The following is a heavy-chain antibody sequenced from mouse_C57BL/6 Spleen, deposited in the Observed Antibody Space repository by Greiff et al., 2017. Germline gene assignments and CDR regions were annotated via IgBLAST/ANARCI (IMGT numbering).Heavy chain of an antibody. D-gene: IGHD1-1*01. CDR1: GYTFTSYW. Sequence: QVQLQQPGAELVRPGSSVKLSCKASGYTFTSYWMDWVKQRPGQGLEWIGNIYPSDSETHYNQKFKDKATLTVDKSSSTAYMQLSSLTSEDSAVYYCARSYGSRRYFDVWGTGTTVTVSS. CDR2: IYPSDSET. CDR3: ARSYGSRRYFDV. V-gene: IGHV1-61*01. J-gene: IGHJ1*03.